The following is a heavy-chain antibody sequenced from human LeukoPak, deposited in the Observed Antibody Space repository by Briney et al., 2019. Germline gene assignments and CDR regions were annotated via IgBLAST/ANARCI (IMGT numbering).Heavy chain of an antibody. J-gene: IGHJ3*02. V-gene: IGHV3-23*01. D-gene: IGHD5-18*01. CDR2: ISGSGVGT. CDR1: GFTFSSYT. CDR3: AKVRQGYSYGYLSPAFDI. Sequence: GGSLRLSCAASGFTFSSYTMNWVRQAPGKGLEWVSAISGSGVGTYYADSVKGRFTISRDNSKNTLYLQMNSLRAEDTAVYYCAKVRQGYSYGYLSPAFDIWGQGTMVTVSS.